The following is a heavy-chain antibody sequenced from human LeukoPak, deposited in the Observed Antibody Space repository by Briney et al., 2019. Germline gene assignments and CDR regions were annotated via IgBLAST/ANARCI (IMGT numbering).Heavy chain of an antibody. CDR1: GFTFDDYA. Sequence: GGSLRLSCAASGFTFDDYAMHWVRQVPGKGLEWVTGISSNSVAKAYADSVKGRFTISRDNAKNSLLLQMTSLRAEDTGLYYCARALYYYSSSAYPRPFDVWGQGTMVTVSS. CDR2: ISSNSVAK. V-gene: IGHV3-9*01. D-gene: IGHD3-22*01. J-gene: IGHJ3*01. CDR3: ARALYYYSSSAYPRPFDV.